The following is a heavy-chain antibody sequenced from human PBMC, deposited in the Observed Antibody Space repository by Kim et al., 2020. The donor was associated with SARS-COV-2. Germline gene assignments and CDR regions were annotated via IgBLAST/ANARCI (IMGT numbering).Heavy chain of an antibody. D-gene: IGHD3-9*01. CDR2: INYDRST. CDR3: ASGRYFDWLFHQSPHYFD. V-gene: IGHV4-34*01. Sequence: SETLSLTCAVYGDPVNGYYWSWIRQPPGKGLEWIGEINYDRSTNYKPSLQRRVTMSLDSSKSQFSLRLTPLTAADTAVYYCASGRYFDWLFHQSPHYFD. CDR1: GDPVNGYY. J-gene: IGHJ4*01.